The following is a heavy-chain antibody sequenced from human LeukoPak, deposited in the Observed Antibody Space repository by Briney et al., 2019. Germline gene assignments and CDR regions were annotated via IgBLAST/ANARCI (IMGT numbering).Heavy chain of an antibody. D-gene: IGHD3-9*01. CDR1: GFTFSSYW. V-gene: IGHV3-7*03. J-gene: IGHJ4*02. CDR2: IKQDGSEK. CDR3: AREEYDILTGYSNFDY. Sequence: GGSLRLSCAASGFTFSSYWMSWVRQAPGKGLEWVANIKQDGSEKYYVDSMKGRFTISRDNAKNSLYLQMNSLRAEDTAVYYCAREEYDILTGYSNFDYWGQGTLVTVSS.